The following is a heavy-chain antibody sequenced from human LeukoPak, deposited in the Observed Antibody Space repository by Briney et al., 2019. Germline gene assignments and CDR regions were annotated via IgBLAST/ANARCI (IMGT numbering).Heavy chain of an antibody. V-gene: IGHV3-48*04. CDR1: GFTFSSYW. D-gene: IGHD6-13*01. CDR2: ISSSSSTI. Sequence: GGSLRLSCAASGFTFSSYWMSWVRQAPGKGLEWVSYISSSSSTIYYADSVKGRFTISRDNAKNSLYLQMNSLRAEDTAVYYCARKAAGTCLDYWGQGTLVTVSS. J-gene: IGHJ4*02. CDR3: ARKAAGTCLDY.